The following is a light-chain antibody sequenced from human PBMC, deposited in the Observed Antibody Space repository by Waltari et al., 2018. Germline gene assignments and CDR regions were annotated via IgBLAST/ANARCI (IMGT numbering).Light chain of an antibody. CDR2: GAS. V-gene: IGKV3-15*01. Sequence: EIVMTQSPATLSVSPGERATLSCRASQSVSSNLAWYQQKPGQAPRLLIYGASTRATGIPARFSGSGSGTEFTLTISSLQAEDFAVYYCQQYNNWPPFTFGPAAEVDIK. J-gene: IGKJ3*01. CDR3: QQYNNWPPFT. CDR1: QSVSSN.